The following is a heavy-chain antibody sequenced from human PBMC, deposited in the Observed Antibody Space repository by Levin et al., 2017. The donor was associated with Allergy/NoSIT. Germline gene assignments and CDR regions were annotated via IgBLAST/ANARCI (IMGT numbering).Heavy chain of an antibody. CDR3: AASIGLAGLGDDAFDS. V-gene: IGHV3-30*03. CDR2: ISSDGNTV. Sequence: GGSLRLSCAASGFTFSNYGIHWVRQTPGKGLDWVAVISSDGNTVHYADSVKGRFTISRDDSKNTLFLQMNNVRIEDTAIYYCAASIGLAGLGDDAFDSWGQGTRVIVSS. CDR1: GFTFSNYG. J-gene: IGHJ3*02. D-gene: IGHD6-19*01.